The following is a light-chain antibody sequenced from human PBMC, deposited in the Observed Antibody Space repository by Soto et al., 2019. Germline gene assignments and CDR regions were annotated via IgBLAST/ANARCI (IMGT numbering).Light chain of an antibody. CDR2: GNS. J-gene: IGLJ1*01. V-gene: IGLV1-40*01. CDR1: SSNIGAGYD. CDR3: QSYDSSLSGLV. Sequence: QSVLTQPPSVSGAPGQRVTISCTGSSSNIGAGYDVHWYQQLPGTAPKLLIYGNSNRPSGVPDRFSGSKSGTSASLAITGLQAEDGADYYCQSYDSSLSGLVFGTGTKVTVL.